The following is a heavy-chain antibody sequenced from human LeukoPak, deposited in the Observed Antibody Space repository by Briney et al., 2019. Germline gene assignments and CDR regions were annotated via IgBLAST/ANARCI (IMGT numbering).Heavy chain of an antibody. D-gene: IGHD3-22*01. J-gene: IGHJ3*01. V-gene: IGHV3-21*01. CDR2: ISSSSSYI. Sequence: GGSLRLSCAASGFTFSSYSMNWVRQAPGKGLEWVSSISSSSSYIYYADSVKGRFTISRDNAKNSLYLQMNSLRAEDTAVYYCARSPYYYDSSGYSAFDLWGQGTMVTVSS. CDR3: ARSPYYYDSSGYSAFDL. CDR1: GFTFSSYS.